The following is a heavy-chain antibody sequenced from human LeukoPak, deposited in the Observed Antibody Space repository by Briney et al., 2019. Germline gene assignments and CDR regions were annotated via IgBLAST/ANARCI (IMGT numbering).Heavy chain of an antibody. D-gene: IGHD6-19*01. J-gene: IGHJ4*02. CDR3: ARRRAVAGPYFDY. Sequence: SETLSLTCAVSGGSISSSNWWSWVRQPPGKGLEWIGEIYHSGSTNYNPSLKSRVTISVGKSKNQFSLKLSSVTAADTAVYYCARRRAVAGPYFDYWGQGTLVTVSS. V-gene: IGHV4-4*02. CDR1: GGSISSSNW. CDR2: IYHSGST.